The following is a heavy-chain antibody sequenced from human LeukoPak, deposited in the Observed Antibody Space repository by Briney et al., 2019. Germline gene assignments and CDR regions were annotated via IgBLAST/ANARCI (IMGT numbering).Heavy chain of an antibody. Sequence: GGSLRLSCAASGFTFNSFAMNWVRQAPGKGLEWVSSISGSDGTSHYADFVKGRFTISRDNSKNTLYLQMNSLRAEDTAVYYCAKDGTGWPHKFIDYWGQGTLVTVSS. CDR3: AKDGTGWPHKFIDY. V-gene: IGHV3-23*01. CDR2: ISGSDGTS. D-gene: IGHD6-19*01. CDR1: GFTFNSFA. J-gene: IGHJ4*02.